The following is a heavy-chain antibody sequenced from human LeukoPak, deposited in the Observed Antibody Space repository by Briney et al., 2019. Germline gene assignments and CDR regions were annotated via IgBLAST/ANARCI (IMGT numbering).Heavy chain of an antibody. CDR1: GGSFSGQY. CDR2: IYYSGST. D-gene: IGHD6-19*01. Sequence: PSETLSLSCAVYGGSFSGQYWGRIRQPPGKGLEWIGYIYYSGSTNYNPSLKSRVTISVDTSKNQFSLKLSSVTAADTAVYYCARSIAVAQFDYWGQGTLVTVSS. CDR3: ARSIAVAQFDY. V-gene: IGHV4-59*11. J-gene: IGHJ4*02.